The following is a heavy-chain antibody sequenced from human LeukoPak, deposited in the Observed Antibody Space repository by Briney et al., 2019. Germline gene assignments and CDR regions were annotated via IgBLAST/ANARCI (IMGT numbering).Heavy chain of an antibody. CDR2: ISGSGGST. D-gene: IGHD6-19*01. CDR1: GFTFSSYS. CDR3: AKDRISGWFYFDY. V-gene: IGHV3-23*01. Sequence: GGSLRLSCAASGFTFSSYSMNWVRQAPGKGLEWVSGISGSGGSTYYADSVKGRFTISRDNSKNTVYLQMNSLRAEDTAVYYCAKDRISGWFYFDYWGQGTLVTVSS. J-gene: IGHJ4*02.